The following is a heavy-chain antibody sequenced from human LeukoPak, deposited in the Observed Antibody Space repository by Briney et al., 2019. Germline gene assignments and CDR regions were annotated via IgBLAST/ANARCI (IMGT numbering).Heavy chain of an antibody. D-gene: IGHD7-27*01. J-gene: IGHJ4*02. CDR3: ARGSYWGGDY. CDR1: GFTFSNYW. Sequence: PGGSLRLSCAASGFTFSNYWMSWVRQAPGKGLEWVANIKQDGSGNYVDSVKGRFTISRDNAKNSLYLQMNSPRVDDTAVYYCARGSYWGGDYWGQGTLVTVSS. V-gene: IGHV3-7*01. CDR2: IKQDGSG.